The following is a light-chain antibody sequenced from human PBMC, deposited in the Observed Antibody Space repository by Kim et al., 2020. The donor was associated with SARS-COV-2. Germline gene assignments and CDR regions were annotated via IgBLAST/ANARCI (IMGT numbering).Light chain of an antibody. CDR2: DAS. CDR1: QSISSW. CDR3: QQYNSYWT. J-gene: IGKJ1*01. Sequence: DIQMTHSPSTLSASVGDRVTITCRASQSISSWLAWYQQKPGKAPKLLIYDASSLERGVPSRFSGSGSGTEFTLTISSLQPDDFATYYCQQYNSYWTFGQGTKVDIK. V-gene: IGKV1-5*01.